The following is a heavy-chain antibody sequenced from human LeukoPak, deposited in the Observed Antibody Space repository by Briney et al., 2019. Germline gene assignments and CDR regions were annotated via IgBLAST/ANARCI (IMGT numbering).Heavy chain of an antibody. CDR2: TYYRSKWRN. D-gene: IGHD3-22*01. V-gene: IGHV6-1*01. CDR3: ARGTGDSCKD. Sequence: SQTLSLTCAISGDSVSSNSASWNWIRQSLSRGLEWLGRTYYRSKWRNDYAVSVKSRITISPDTPKNQFSLQLNSVTPEDTAVYYCARGTGDSCKDWGLGTLVTVSS. CDR1: GDSVSSNSAS. J-gene: IGHJ4*02.